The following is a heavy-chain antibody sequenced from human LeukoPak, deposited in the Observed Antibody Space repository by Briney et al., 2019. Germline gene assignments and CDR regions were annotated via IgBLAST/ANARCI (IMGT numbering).Heavy chain of an antibody. CDR3: ARDGGSAIPFDY. V-gene: IGHV4-39*07. Sequence: PSETLSLTCTVSGGSISSSSYYWGWIRQPPGKGLEWIRSIYYSGSTYYNPSLKSRVTISVDTSKNQFSLKLSSVTAADTAVYYCARDGGSAIPFDYWGQGTLVTVSS. J-gene: IGHJ4*02. CDR2: IYYSGST. CDR1: GGSISSSSYY.